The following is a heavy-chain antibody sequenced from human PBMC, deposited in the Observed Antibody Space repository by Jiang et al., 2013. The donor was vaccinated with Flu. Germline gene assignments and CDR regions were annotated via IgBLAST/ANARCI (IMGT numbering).Heavy chain of an antibody. D-gene: IGHD3-22*01. Sequence: VQLLESGAEVKKPGASVKVSCKASGYTFNAYYMHWVRQAPGQGLEWMGRINPNSGDTNYAQQFQGRVTLNRDTSVNTAYMELSGLRSDDTAVYYCARAYYYDSSAYYFDYWGQGTQVTVSS. CDR2: INPNSGDT. CDR1: GYTFNAYY. CDR3: ARAYYYDSSAYYFDY. J-gene: IGHJ4*02. V-gene: IGHV1-2*06.